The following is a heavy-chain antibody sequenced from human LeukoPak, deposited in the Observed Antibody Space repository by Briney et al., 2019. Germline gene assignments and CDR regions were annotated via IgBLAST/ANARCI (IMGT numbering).Heavy chain of an antibody. D-gene: IGHD5-12*01. V-gene: IGHV7-4-1*02. Sequence: ASVKVSCKASGYTFSSHAMIWVRQAPGQGFEWMGWINTNTGNPRYGQGFTGRFVFSLDTSVSTAYLQISSLKAEDTAVYYCAGVGLGYSGYDSGPYFDYWGQGTLVTASS. CDR1: GYTFSSHA. CDR2: INTNTGNP. CDR3: AGVGLGYSGYDSGPYFDY. J-gene: IGHJ4*02.